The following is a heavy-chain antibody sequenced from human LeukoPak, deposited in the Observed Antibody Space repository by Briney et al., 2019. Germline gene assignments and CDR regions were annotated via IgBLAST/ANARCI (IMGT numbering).Heavy chain of an antibody. CDR2: ISSYNGNT. Sequence: GASVKVSCKASGYTFTSYGISWVRQAPGQGLEWMGWISSYNGNTNYAQKLQGRVTMTTDTSTSTAYMELRSLRSDDTAVYYCARGLHFTMVRGGTTNYYYGMDVWGQGTSVTVSS. D-gene: IGHD3-10*01. J-gene: IGHJ6*02. CDR1: GYTFTSYG. CDR3: ARGLHFTMVRGGTTNYYYGMDV. V-gene: IGHV1-18*01.